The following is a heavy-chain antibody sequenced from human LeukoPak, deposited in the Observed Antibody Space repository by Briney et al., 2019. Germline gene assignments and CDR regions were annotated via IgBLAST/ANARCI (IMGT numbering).Heavy chain of an antibody. D-gene: IGHD2-21*02. CDR3: AVNLAYCGGDCSGY. Sequence: GGSLRLSCAASGFTFSSYGMSWVRQAPGKGLEWVSAISGSGSSTYYADSVKGRFTISRDNSKNTLYLQMNSLRAEDTAVYYCAVNLAYCGGDCSGYWGQGTLVTVSS. CDR1: GFTFSSYG. V-gene: IGHV3-23*01. CDR2: ISGSGSST. J-gene: IGHJ4*02.